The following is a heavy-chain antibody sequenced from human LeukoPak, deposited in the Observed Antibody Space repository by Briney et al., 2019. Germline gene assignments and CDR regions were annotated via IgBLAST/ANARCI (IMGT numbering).Heavy chain of an antibody. CDR3: ARVLKVVVVPTNWFDP. CDR2: INHSGST. Sequence: SETLSLTCAVYGWSFSGYYWSWIRQPPGKGLEWIGEINHSGSTNYNPSLKSRVTISVDTSKNQFSLKLSSVTAADTAVYYCARVLKVVVVPTNWFDPWGQGTLVTVSS. CDR1: GWSFSGYY. D-gene: IGHD2-2*01. J-gene: IGHJ5*02. V-gene: IGHV4-34*01.